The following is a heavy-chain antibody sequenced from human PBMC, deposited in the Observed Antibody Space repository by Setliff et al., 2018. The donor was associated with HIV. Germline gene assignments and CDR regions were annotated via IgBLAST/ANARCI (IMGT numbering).Heavy chain of an antibody. CDR3: ARGTLYYYDTGGYSYFDY. V-gene: IGHV4-4*08. Sequence: SETLSLTCTVSGGSMSTYYGSWIRQPPGKGLEWIGYIYTSGSTYYNPSLKSRVTISVDTSKNQFSLKLSSVTAADTAVFYCARGTLYYYDTGGYSYFDYWGQGTLVTVSS. D-gene: IGHD3-22*01. CDR2: IYTSGST. CDR1: GGSMSTYY. J-gene: IGHJ4*02.